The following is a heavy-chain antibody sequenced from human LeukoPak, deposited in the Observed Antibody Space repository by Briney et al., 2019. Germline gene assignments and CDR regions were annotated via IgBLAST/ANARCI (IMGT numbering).Heavy chain of an antibody. CDR3: AKVSCEKQLWLPFDS. V-gene: IGHV3-30*18. CDR1: GFILSNYG. D-gene: IGHD5-18*01. CDR2: ISYDGSNT. J-gene: IGHJ4*02. Sequence: GRSLRLSCAASGFILSNYGIHWVRQAPRKGLERAAVISYDGSNTYNADSSKGGFTISKDNSKNTLYLNMNSLRAQDTAMYYFAKVSCEKQLWLPFDSWGQGTLVTVSS.